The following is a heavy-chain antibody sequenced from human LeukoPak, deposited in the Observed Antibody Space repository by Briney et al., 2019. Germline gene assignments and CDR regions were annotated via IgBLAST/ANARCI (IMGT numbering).Heavy chain of an antibody. Sequence: GGSLRLSCAASGFTFSDYYMSWIRQAPGKGLEWVSYISSSGSTIYYADSVKGRFTISRDNAKNSLYLQMNSLRTEDTAVYYCAIPVVIAAAGTDDDYWGQGTLVTVSS. V-gene: IGHV3-11*04. D-gene: IGHD6-13*01. J-gene: IGHJ4*02. CDR3: AIPVVIAAAGTDDDY. CDR1: GFTFSDYY. CDR2: ISSSGSTI.